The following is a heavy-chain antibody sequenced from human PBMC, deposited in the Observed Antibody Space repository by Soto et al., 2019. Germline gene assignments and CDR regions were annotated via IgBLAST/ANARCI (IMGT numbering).Heavy chain of an antibody. D-gene: IGHD3-3*01. CDR1: GFTFSSYE. CDR2: ISDSGGTV. CDR3: ARDLLHYDFWSGYSAYFYYGMEV. Sequence: GWSLRLSCAASGFTFSSYEMNWVRQAPGQGLEWVSDISDSGGTVYYADSVKGRFTVSRDNAQNSVYLQMNSLRTEDTAVYYCARDLLHYDFWSGYSAYFYYGMEVWGAGTKVTVSS. J-gene: IGHJ6*04. V-gene: IGHV3-48*03.